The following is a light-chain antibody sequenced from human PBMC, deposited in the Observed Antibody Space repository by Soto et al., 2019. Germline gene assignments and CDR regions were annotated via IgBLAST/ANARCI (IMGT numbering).Light chain of an antibody. J-gene: IGLJ1*01. CDR2: GVN. Sequence: QSALTQPASVSGSPGQSITISCTGTSSDVGSYDHVSWYQHHPGKAPKVMIYGVNKGPSGVSNRFSGSKSGNTASLTISGLQAEDEAAYYCCSYAGSSTFVFGTGTKLTVL. V-gene: IGLV2-23*02. CDR3: CSYAGSSTFV. CDR1: SSDVGSYDH.